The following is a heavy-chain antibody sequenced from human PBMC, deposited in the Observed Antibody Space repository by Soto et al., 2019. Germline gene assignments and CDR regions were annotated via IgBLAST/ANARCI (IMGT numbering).Heavy chain of an antibody. V-gene: IGHV3-23*01. J-gene: IGHJ4*02. CDR3: ARRGSGPYYDY. CDR2: ISGSGDST. Sequence: EVPLLESGGGLVQPGGSLRLSCAASGFTFSSYAMRWVRQAPGKGLEWVSAISGSGDSTYYADSVKGRFTTSRDNAKNALYLQMNSLSGDDTAVYYCARRGSGPYYDYWGQGTLVTVSS. D-gene: IGHD6-19*01. CDR1: GFTFSSYA.